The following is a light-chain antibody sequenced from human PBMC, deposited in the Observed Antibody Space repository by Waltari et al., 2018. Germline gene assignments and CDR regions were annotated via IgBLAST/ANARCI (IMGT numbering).Light chain of an antibody. Sequence: EIVMTQSPATLSVSPGERATLPCRASQSVSNNLAWYQQKPGQAPRLLIYDTSTRATGIPARFSGSGSGTEFTLTISSLQSEDFAVYYCQQYNNWPPLTFGGGTKVEIK. CDR1: QSVSNN. V-gene: IGKV3D-15*01. J-gene: IGKJ4*01. CDR2: DTS. CDR3: QQYNNWPPLT.